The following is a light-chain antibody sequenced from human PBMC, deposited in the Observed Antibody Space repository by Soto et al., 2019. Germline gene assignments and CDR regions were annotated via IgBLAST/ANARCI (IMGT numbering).Light chain of an antibody. CDR1: SSDVGGYNY. CDR2: DVS. Sequence: SVLTQPASVSGSPGQSIAISCTRTSSDVGGYNYVSWYQQHPGKAPKLILCDVSNRPSGVSDRFSGSKSGNTASLTISGLQTEDEADYYCSSYTTSSTYVFGTGTKV. CDR3: SSYTTSSTYV. V-gene: IGLV2-14*01. J-gene: IGLJ1*01.